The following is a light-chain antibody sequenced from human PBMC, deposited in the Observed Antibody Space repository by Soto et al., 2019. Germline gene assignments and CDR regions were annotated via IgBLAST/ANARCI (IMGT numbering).Light chain of an antibody. V-gene: IGKV3-11*01. CDR2: DAS. CDR1: QSVSSY. Sequence: EIVLTQSTATMSLSPGERCTPSGMASQSVSSYLAWYQQKPGQAPRLLIYDASNRATGIPARFSGSGSGTDFTLTISSLEPEDFAVYYCQQRSNWPPLTVGGGTKVEIK. J-gene: IGKJ4*01. CDR3: QQRSNWPPLT.